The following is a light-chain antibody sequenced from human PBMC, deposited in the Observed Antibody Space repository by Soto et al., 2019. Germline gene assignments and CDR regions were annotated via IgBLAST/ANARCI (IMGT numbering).Light chain of an antibody. J-gene: IGKJ5*01. V-gene: IGKV1-5*01. CDR1: QRIGSW. CDR2: AAS. Sequence: GDRGTITCRASQRIGSWVAWYQQKSGKAPKLLIYAASSLESGVQSRFSGSASGTDFTLTISSLQPDDFATYYCQQYNTFPATFGQGTRLEIK. CDR3: QQYNTFPAT.